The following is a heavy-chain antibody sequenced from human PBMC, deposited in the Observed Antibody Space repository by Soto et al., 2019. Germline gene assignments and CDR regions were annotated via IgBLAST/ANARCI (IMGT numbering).Heavy chain of an antibody. CDR2: IYSGGST. Sequence: GGSLRLSCAASGFTFSSNYMSWVRQAPGKGLEWVSVIYSGGSTYYADSVKGRFTISRDNSKNTLYLQINSLRAEDTAVYYCARVILDQYTLDGRWDYYYYMDVWGKGTTVTVSS. D-gene: IGHD3-3*01. CDR1: GFTFSSNY. CDR3: ARVILDQYTLDGRWDYYYYMDV. V-gene: IGHV3-66*01. J-gene: IGHJ6*03.